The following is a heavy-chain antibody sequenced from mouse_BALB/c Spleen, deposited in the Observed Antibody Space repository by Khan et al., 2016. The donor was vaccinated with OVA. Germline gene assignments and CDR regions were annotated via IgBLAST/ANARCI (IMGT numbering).Heavy chain of an antibody. V-gene: IGHV14-3*02. CDR3: ARWRRGY. CDR1: GFNIKDTY. CDR2: IDPANGNT. Sequence: EVELVESGAELVKPGASVKLSCTASGFNIKDTYMHWVKQRPEQGLEWIGRIDPANGNTEFAPKFQGKATITADTSSNTAYLQLSSLKSDDTAVYYGARWRRGYGGQGTTLTVSS. J-gene: IGHJ2*01.